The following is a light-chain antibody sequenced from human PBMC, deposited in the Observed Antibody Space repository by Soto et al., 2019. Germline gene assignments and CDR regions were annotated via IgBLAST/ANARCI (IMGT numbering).Light chain of an antibody. CDR1: RVGTES. V-gene: IGLV3-21*02. J-gene: IGLJ1*01. CDR2: DDS. CDR3: QLWDTISDRYV. Sequence: YELTQPPSVSVAPGQTARITCGGGRVGTESVHWYQQKPGQAPVLVVYDDSNRPSGIPERFSGSNSANTATLTITRVAAGDEADYYCQLWDTISDRYVFGTGTKVTVL.